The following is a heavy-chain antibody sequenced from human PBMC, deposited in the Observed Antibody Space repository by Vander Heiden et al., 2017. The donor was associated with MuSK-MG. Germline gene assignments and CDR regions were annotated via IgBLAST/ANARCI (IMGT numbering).Heavy chain of an antibody. Sequence: EVQLVESGAGLVQPGGSLRLSCAASGFTVSSNYMSWVRQAPGKGLEWVSVIYSGGSTDYADSVKGRFTISRHKSKNTLYLQMNSLRAEDTAVYYCARGSVVGATNYWGQGTLVTVSS. D-gene: IGHD1-26*01. CDR1: GFTVSSNY. V-gene: IGHV3-53*04. CDR3: ARGSVVGATNY. J-gene: IGHJ4*02. CDR2: IYSGGST.